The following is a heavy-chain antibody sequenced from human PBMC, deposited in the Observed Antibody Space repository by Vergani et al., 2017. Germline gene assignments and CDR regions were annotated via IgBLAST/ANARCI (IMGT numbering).Heavy chain of an antibody. CDR3: AKGSCLDGRCDKPLFDY. J-gene: IGHJ4*02. CDR1: GGSINSHNYY. V-gene: IGHV4-61*02. Sequence: QVQLQESGPGLVKPSQTLSLTCTVSGGSINSHNYYWSWIRQPAGKGLEWIGRIHTSGSTNYNRSLKSRVTMSENKSKNQFSLNLTSVTAADTAVYFCAKGSCLDGRCDKPLFDYWGQGILVTVSS. CDR2: IHTSGST. D-gene: IGHD2-21*01.